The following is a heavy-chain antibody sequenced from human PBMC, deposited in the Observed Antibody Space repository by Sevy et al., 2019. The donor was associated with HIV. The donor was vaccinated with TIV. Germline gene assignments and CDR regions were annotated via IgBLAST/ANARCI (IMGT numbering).Heavy chain of an antibody. CDR1: GGSISSSSYY. V-gene: IGHV4-39*01. J-gene: IGHJ6*03. D-gene: IGHD2-2*01. CDR3: ARHGSYCSSTGCYLAGINYYYYMDV. Sequence: SETLSLTCTVSGGSISSSSYYWGWIRQPPGKGLEWIGSIYYSGSTYYNPSLKSRVTISVDTSKNQFSLKLSSVTAAETAVYYCARHGSYCSSTGCYLAGINYYYYMDVWGKGTTVTVSS. CDR2: IYYSGST.